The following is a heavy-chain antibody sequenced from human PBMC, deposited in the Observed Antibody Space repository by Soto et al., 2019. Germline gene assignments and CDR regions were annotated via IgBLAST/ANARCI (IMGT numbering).Heavy chain of an antibody. Sequence: AAVKVSCEASGGTFSSYAISWVRQAPGQGLEWMGGIIPIFGTANYAQKFQGRVTITADESTSTAYMELSSLRSEDTAVYYCAGGSYMIDYFDYWGQGTLVTVSS. V-gene: IGHV1-69*13. CDR2: IIPIFGTA. J-gene: IGHJ4*02. D-gene: IGHD1-26*01. CDR3: AGGSYMIDYFDY. CDR1: GGTFSSYA.